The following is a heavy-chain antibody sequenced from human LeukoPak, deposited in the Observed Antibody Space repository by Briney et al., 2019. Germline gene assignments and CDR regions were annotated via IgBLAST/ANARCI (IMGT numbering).Heavy chain of an antibody. J-gene: IGHJ4*02. CDR1: GGSFSGYY. D-gene: IGHD4-11*01. Sequence: PSETLSLTCAVYGGSFSGYYWSWIRQPPGKGLEWIGEINHSGSTNYNPSLKSRVTISVDTSKNQFSLKLSSVTAADTAVYYCARGSVSLYSNYKYRGQGTLVTVSS. CDR3: ARGSVSLYSNYKY. V-gene: IGHV4-34*01. CDR2: INHSGST.